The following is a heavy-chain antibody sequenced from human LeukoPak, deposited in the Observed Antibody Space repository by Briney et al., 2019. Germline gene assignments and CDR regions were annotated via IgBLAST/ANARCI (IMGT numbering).Heavy chain of an antibody. CDR1: GGSISSGSYY. CDR2: IYTSGST. J-gene: IGHJ4*02. Sequence: PSETLSLTCTVSGGSISSGSYYWSWIRQPAGKGLEWIGRIYTSGSTNYNPSLKSRVTISVDTSKNQFSLKLSSVTAADTAVYYCAASAYDFLSGYYDDYWGQGTLVTVSS. CDR3: AASAYDFLSGYYDDY. V-gene: IGHV4-61*02. D-gene: IGHD3-3*01.